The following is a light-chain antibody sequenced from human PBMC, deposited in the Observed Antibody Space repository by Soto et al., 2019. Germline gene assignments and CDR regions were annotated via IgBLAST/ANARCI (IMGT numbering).Light chain of an antibody. Sequence: QSVLTQPASVSGSPGQSITISCTGTSSDVGGYNYVSWYQQHPGKAPKLMIYEVSNRPSGVSNRFSGSKSGNTASLTISGLQAEDEADYYCSSYTSSSTFVVLGGGTK. CDR1: SSDVGGYNY. J-gene: IGLJ2*01. V-gene: IGLV2-14*01. CDR3: SSYTSSSTFVV. CDR2: EVS.